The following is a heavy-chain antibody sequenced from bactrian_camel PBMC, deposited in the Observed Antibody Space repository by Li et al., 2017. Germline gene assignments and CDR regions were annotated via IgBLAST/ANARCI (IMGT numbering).Heavy chain of an antibody. V-gene: IGHV3S55*01. CDR1: EYTHSTYA. J-gene: IGHJ4*01. CDR3: SAGIGMCSPNAPWDY. CDR2: IGTDGST. Sequence: QLVESGGGSVQAGGSLRLSCVVSEYTHSTYAMGWFRQAPGKEREGVAGIGTDGSTFTADSVKGRFTISKDSSKNTLYLQMNSLKPEDTALYYCSAGIGMCSPNAPWDYWGQGTQVTVS. D-gene: IGHD1*01.